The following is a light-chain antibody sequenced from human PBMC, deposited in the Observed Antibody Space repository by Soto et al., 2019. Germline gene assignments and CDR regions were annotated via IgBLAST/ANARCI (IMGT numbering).Light chain of an antibody. V-gene: IGLV1-47*02. CDR3: AAWDDSLSGRDV. Sequence: QSVLAQPPSASGSPGQRVTISCSGSSSDIGSNYVYWYQQLPGTAPKLLIFGNSQRPSGVPDRFSGSKSGTAASLAINGLRSEDEADYYCAAWDDSLSGRDVFGTGTKLTVL. J-gene: IGLJ1*01. CDR1: SSDIGSNY. CDR2: GNS.